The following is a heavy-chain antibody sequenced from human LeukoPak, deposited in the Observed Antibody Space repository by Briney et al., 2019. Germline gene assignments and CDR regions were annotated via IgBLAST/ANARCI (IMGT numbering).Heavy chain of an antibody. CDR3: AIAAAGSWYYYYGMDV. J-gene: IGHJ6*02. V-gene: IGHV3-66*01. CDR1: GFPVRRNY. CDR2: IYSGGST. Sequence: PGGSLTLFCGPSGFPVRRNYMSWVRQAPGKGREWVSVIYSGGSTYYADSVKGTFTISRDNSKNTLYLQMNSLRAEDTAVYYCAIAAAGSWYYYYGMDVWGQGTTVTVSS. D-gene: IGHD6-13*01.